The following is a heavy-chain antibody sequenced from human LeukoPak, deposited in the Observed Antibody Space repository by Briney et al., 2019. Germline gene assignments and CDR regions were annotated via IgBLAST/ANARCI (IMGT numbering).Heavy chain of an antibody. V-gene: IGHV3-7*01. CDR1: GFTYNNYW. Sequence: GGSLRLSCAASGFTYNNYWMTWVRQAPGKGLEWVANMNQDGSEKYYVDSVKGRFTISRDNAKNTLYLQMNSLRAEDSAVYYCARDGFPVAEDYWGQGTLVTASS. D-gene: IGHD6-19*01. CDR2: MNQDGSEK. J-gene: IGHJ4*02. CDR3: ARDGFPVAEDY.